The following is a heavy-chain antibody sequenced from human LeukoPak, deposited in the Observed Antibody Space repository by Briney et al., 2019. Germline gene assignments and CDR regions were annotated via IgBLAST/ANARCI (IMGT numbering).Heavy chain of an antibody. CDR1: GFTFSSYA. CDR2: ISYDGSNK. CDR3: ARTTTVVTPDAFDI. Sequence: AGGSLRLSCAASGFTFSSYAMHWVRQAPGKGLEWVAVISYDGSNKYYADSVKGRFTISRDNSKNTLYLQMNSLRAEDTAVYYCARTTTVVTPDAFDIWGQGTMVTVSS. V-gene: IGHV3-30*04. J-gene: IGHJ3*02. D-gene: IGHD4-23*01.